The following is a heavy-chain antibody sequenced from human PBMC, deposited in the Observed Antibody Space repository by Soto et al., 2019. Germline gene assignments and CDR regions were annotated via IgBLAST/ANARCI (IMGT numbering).Heavy chain of an antibody. Sequence: GGSLRLSCAASGFTFSSYGMHWVRQAPGKGLEWVAVISYDGSNKYYADSVKGRFTISRDNSKNTLYLQMNSLRAEDTAVHYCAKHYYDSSGYEPYYYYYYGMDVWGQGTTVTVSS. J-gene: IGHJ6*02. D-gene: IGHD3-22*01. CDR2: ISYDGSNK. CDR3: AKHYYDSSGYEPYYYYYYGMDV. V-gene: IGHV3-30*18. CDR1: GFTFSSYG.